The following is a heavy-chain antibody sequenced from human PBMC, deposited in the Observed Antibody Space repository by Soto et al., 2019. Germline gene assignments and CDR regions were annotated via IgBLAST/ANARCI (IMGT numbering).Heavy chain of an antibody. J-gene: IGHJ1*01. Sequence: ASVKVSCKASGYTFTSYYMHWVRQAPGQGLEWMGIINPSGGSTSYAQKFQGRVTMTRDTSTSTVYMELSSLRSEDTAVYYCARSYYDSSGYYHFQHWGQGTLVTVYS. D-gene: IGHD3-22*01. CDR3: ARSYYDSSGYYHFQH. CDR2: INPSGGST. V-gene: IGHV1-46*01. CDR1: GYTFTSYY.